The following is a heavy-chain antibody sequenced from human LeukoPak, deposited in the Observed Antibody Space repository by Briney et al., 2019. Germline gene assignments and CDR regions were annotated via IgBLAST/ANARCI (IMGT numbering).Heavy chain of an antibody. CDR3: AKDYASASHAFDI. CDR1: GFTFSSYG. D-gene: IGHD3-10*01. CDR2: IRYDGSNK. V-gene: IGHV3-30*02. J-gene: IGHJ3*02. Sequence: PGGSLRLSCAASGFTFSSYGMHWVRQAPGKGLEWVAFIRYDGSNKYYADSVKGRFTISRDNSKNTLYLQMNSLRAEDTAVYYCAKDYASASHAFDIWGQGTMVTVSS.